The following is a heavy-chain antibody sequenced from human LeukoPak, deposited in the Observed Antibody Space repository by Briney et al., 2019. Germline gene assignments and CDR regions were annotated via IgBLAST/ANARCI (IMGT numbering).Heavy chain of an antibody. CDR1: GGSFSGYY. CDR2: INHSGST. D-gene: IGHD4-17*01. J-gene: IGHJ4*02. Sequence: SETLSLTCAVYGGSFSGYYWSWIRQPPGKGREWIGEINHSGSTNYNPSLKSRGTISVDTSKNQFSLKLSSVTAADTAVYYCAGRTVTNDYWGQGTLVTVSS. CDR3: AGRTVTNDY. V-gene: IGHV4-34*01.